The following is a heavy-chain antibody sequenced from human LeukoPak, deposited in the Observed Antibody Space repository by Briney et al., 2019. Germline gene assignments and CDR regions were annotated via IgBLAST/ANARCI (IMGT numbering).Heavy chain of an antibody. Sequence: PGGSLRLSCAASGFTFSTYAMTWVRQAPGKGLEWVSGISTSVDRTYYADSVKGRFTISRDNSKNTLYLQMNSLRAEDTAEYYCARSAVGTSCCTAVDYWGQGTLVTVSS. CDR1: GFTFSTYA. V-gene: IGHV3-23*01. CDR2: ISTSVDRT. CDR3: ARSAVGTSCCTAVDY. D-gene: IGHD1-26*01. J-gene: IGHJ4*02.